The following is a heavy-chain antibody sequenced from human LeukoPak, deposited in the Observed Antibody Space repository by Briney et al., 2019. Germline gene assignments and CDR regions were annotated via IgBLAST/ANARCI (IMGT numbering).Heavy chain of an antibody. CDR1: GGSISSYY. V-gene: IGHV4-59*08. D-gene: IGHD2-21*02. CDR2: FYYSGST. CDR3: ARLAYCGGDCYYYFDY. Sequence: SETLSLTCTVSGGSISSYYWSWIRQPPGKGLEWIGYFYYSGSTNYNPSLKSRVTISVDTSKNQFSLKLSSVTAADTAVYYCARLAYCGGDCYYYFDYWGQGTLVTVSS. J-gene: IGHJ4*02.